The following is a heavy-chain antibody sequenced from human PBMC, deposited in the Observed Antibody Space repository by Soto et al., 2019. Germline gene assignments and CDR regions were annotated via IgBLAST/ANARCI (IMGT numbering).Heavy chain of an antibody. Sequence: PGGSLRLSCAASGFTFSSYGMHWVRQAPGKGLEWVAVISYDGSNKYYADSVKGRFTISRDNSNNTLYLQMNSLRAEDTAVYYCAKDGPFGVAFFDYWGQGTLVTVSS. CDR3: AKDGPFGVAFFDY. CDR1: GFTFSSYG. D-gene: IGHD3-3*01. V-gene: IGHV3-30*18. CDR2: ISYDGSNK. J-gene: IGHJ4*02.